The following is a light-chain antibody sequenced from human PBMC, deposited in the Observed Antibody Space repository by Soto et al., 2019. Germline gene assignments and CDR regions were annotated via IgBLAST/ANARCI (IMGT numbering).Light chain of an antibody. J-gene: IGKJ4*02. Sequence: EIVLTQSPATLSLSPGERATLSCRASQSVSSYLAWYQQKPGQAPRLLIYDASNRATGIPARFSGSGSRTDFTLTISSLVPEDFAVYYCQQRSNWPLTCGGGTNVEIK. CDR3: QQRSNWPLT. V-gene: IGKV3-11*01. CDR1: QSVSSY. CDR2: DAS.